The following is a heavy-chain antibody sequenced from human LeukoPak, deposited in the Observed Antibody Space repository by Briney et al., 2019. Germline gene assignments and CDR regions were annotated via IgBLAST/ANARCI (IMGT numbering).Heavy chain of an antibody. CDR3: ARRRTFDY. CDR1: GGSLSGFY. D-gene: IGHD2/OR15-2a*01. J-gene: IGHJ4*02. Sequence: KPSETLSLTCAVYGGSLSGFYWTWIRQPPGKGLEWIGEINYSGSTNYNPSLKSRVTISVDTSKNQFSLTVNSVTAAGTAVYYCARRRTFDYWGQGTLVTVSS. CDR2: INYSGST. V-gene: IGHV4-34*01.